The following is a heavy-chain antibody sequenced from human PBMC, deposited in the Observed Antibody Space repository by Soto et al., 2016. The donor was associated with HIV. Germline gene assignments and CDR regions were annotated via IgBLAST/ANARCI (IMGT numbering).Heavy chain of an antibody. CDR1: GYTFTSYG. D-gene: IGHD5-18*01. V-gene: IGHV1-2*02. CDR2: INPNSGGT. J-gene: IGHJ6*03. Sequence: QVHLVQSGAEVKKPGASVKVSCKASGYTFTSYGISWVQQAPGQGLEWMGWINPNSGGTKYAQKFQGRVTMTRDTSISTAYMQLSRLRSDDTAVYYCARATGDTATFYYYYYMDVWGKGTNGHRLL. CDR3: ARATGDTATFYYYYYMDV.